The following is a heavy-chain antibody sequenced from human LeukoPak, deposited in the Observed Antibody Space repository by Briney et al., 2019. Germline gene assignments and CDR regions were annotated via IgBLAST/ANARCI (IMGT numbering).Heavy chain of an antibody. CDR1: GCSISSYY. V-gene: IGHV4-59*08. CDR3: ARHWETSSWYVDY. J-gene: IGHJ4*02. Sequence: SETLSLTCTVSGCSISSYYWSWIRQPPGKGLEWIGYIYYSGSTNYNPSLKTRVTISVDTSKNQFSLKLSSVTAADTAVYYCARHWETSSWYVDYWGQGTLVTVSS. CDR2: IYYSGST. D-gene: IGHD6-13*01.